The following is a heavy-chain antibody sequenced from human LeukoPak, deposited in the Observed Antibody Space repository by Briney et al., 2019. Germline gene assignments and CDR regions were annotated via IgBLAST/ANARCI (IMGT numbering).Heavy chain of an antibody. Sequence: GGSLRLSCAASGFTVSGNYMSWVRQAPGKGLEWVSAISGSGGSTYYADSVKGRFTISRDNSKNTLYLQMNSLRAEDTAVYYCAKEFSSGWYGEIDYWGQGTLVTVSS. J-gene: IGHJ4*02. D-gene: IGHD6-19*01. CDR1: GFTVSGNY. CDR3: AKEFSSGWYGEIDY. CDR2: ISGSGGST. V-gene: IGHV3-23*01.